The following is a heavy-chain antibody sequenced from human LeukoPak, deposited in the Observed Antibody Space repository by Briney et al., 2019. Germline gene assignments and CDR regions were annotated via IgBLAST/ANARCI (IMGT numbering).Heavy chain of an antibody. J-gene: IGHJ4*02. Sequence: IVYIFYSRSTNYIPSLKRRVSISVETSKKQYSLKRSSVTAADTAVYYCARAYEAGSLDYWGQGTLVTVSS. V-gene: IGHV4-59*01. CDR3: ARAYEAGSLDY. CDR2: IFYSRST. D-gene: IGHD3-3*01.